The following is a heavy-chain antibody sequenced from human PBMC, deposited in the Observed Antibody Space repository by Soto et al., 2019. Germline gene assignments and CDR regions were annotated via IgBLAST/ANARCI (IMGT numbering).Heavy chain of an antibody. Sequence: SETLSLTCAVYGGSFSGYYWSWIRQPPGKGLEWIGEINHSGSTNYNPSLKSRVTISVDTSKNQFSLKLSSVTAADTAVYYCARNYYGSGHFDYWGQGTLVTVSS. J-gene: IGHJ4*02. CDR2: INHSGST. CDR1: GGSFSGYY. V-gene: IGHV4-34*01. D-gene: IGHD3-10*01. CDR3: ARNYYGSGHFDY.